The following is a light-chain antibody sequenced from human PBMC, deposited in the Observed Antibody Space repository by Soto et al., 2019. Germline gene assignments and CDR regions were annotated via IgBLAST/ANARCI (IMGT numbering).Light chain of an antibody. V-gene: IGKV1-6*01. CDR1: QGIRND. J-gene: IGKJ1*01. CDR3: LQDYTYPRT. Sequence: AIQMTQSPSSLSASVGDGVTITCRASQGIRNDLGWYQQKPGKAPKLLIYGSSNLQSGVPSRFRGSGSDTDFTLTISSLQPEDFATYYCLQDYTYPRTFGQGTKVE. CDR2: GSS.